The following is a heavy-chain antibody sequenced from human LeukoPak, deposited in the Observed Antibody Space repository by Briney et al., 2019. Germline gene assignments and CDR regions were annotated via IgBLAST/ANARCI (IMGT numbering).Heavy chain of an antibody. V-gene: IGHV4-34*01. J-gene: IGHJ4*02. CDR1: GGSFSGYY. D-gene: IGHD4-17*01. CDR3: ARKAYGDWDY. CDR2: INHSGST. Sequence: SETLSLTCAVYGGSFSGYYWSWIRQPPGRGLEWIGEINHSGSTNYNPSLKSRVTISVDTSKNQFSLKLSSVTAADTAVYYCARKAYGDWDYWGQGTLVTVSS.